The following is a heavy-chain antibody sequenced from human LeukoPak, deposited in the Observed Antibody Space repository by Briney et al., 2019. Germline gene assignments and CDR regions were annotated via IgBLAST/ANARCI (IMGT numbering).Heavy chain of an antibody. J-gene: IGHJ5*02. V-gene: IGHV4-4*02. D-gene: IGHD3-3*01. Sequence: SETLSLTCAVSGGSISSSNWWSWVRQPPGKGLEWIGEIYHSGSTYYNPSLKSRVTISIDTSRSQFSLRLNSVTAADTAVYYCAKAEWLPNWFDPWGQGTLVTVSS. CDR3: AKAEWLPNWFDP. CDR1: GGSISSSNW. CDR2: IYHSGST.